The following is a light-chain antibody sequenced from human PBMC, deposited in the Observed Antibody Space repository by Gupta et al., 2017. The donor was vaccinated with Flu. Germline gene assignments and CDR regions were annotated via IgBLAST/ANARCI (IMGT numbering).Light chain of an antibody. CDR1: QGISSW. V-gene: IGKV1-12*01. CDR3: QQANSDSPRFT. Sequence: QMTQSPASVSASVGDRVTITCRASQGISSWLDLYQQKPGKAPELLISAASILQRGGRSRFSCSGSGTDTNLTITSRQPEDFESYYCQQANSDSPRFTFGRGTKVEIK. CDR2: AAS. J-gene: IGKJ4*01.